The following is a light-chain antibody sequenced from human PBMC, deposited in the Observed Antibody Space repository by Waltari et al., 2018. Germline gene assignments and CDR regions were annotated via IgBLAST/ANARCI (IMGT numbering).Light chain of an antibody. Sequence: IILTQSPDTLSVYPGGTATLYCRASQSISSNLAWYQQRPGQTPRLLMYGASTRASGVPGRFSGSGSGTEFTLTISSLQSEDFAVYYCQQYNNWPPLTFGGGTKVEI. CDR3: QQYNNWPPLT. V-gene: IGKV3-15*01. CDR1: QSISSN. J-gene: IGKJ4*01. CDR2: GAS.